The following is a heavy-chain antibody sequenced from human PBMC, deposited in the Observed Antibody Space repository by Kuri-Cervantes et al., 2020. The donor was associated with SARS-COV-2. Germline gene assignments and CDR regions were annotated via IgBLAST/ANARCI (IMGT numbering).Heavy chain of an antibody. J-gene: IGHJ4*02. D-gene: IGHD3-22*01. CDR2: IKQDGSEK. V-gene: IGHV3-7*03. CDR1: GFTFSSYW. Sequence: GGSLRLSCAASGFTFSSYWMSWVRQAPGKGLEWVANIKQDGSEKYYVDSVKGRFTISRDNAKNSLYLQMNSLRAEDTAVYYCAKDRVTYDSSGYYAYWGQGTLVTVSS. CDR3: AKDRVTYDSSGYYAY.